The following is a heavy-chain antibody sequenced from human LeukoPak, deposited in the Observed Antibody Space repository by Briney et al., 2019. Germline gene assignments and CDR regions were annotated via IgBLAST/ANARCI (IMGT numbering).Heavy chain of an antibody. J-gene: IGHJ6*02. CDR3: ARDYPATNDFWSGYYITYYYGMDV. D-gene: IGHD3-3*01. V-gene: IGHV1-2*02. CDR2: INPNSGGT. CDR1: KYNFTGYY. Sequence: ASVKVSCKASKYNFTGYYMHWVRQAPGQGLEWMGWINPNSGGTNYAQKFQGRVAMTRDTSISTAYMELSRLRSDDTAVYYCARDYPATNDFWSGYYITYYYGMDVWGQGTTVTVSS.